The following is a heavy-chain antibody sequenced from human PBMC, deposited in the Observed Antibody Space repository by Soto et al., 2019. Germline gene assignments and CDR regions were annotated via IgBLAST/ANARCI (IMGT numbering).Heavy chain of an antibody. CDR2: INHSGST. D-gene: IGHD6-25*01. Sequence: SETLSLTCAVYGGSFSGYYWSWIRQPPGKGLEWIGEINHSGSTNYNPSLKSRVTISVDTSKNQFSLKLSSVTAADTAVYYCARAKRLRAHYYYGMDVWGQGTTVTVS. CDR1: GGSFSGYY. CDR3: ARAKRLRAHYYYGMDV. J-gene: IGHJ6*02. V-gene: IGHV4-34*01.